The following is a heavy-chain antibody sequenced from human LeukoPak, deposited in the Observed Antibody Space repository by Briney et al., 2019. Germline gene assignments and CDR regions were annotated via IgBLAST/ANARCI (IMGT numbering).Heavy chain of an antibody. CDR2: IYYSGST. D-gene: IGHD5-24*01. CDR3: ARVGGDSSMDV. Sequence: SETLSLTCTVSGGSVSSGSYYWSWIRQPPGKGLEWIGYIYYSGSTNYNPSLKSRVTISVDTSKNQFSLKLSSVTAADMAVYYCARVGGDSSMDVWGQGTTVTVSS. V-gene: IGHV4-61*01. CDR1: GGSVSSGSYY. J-gene: IGHJ6*02.